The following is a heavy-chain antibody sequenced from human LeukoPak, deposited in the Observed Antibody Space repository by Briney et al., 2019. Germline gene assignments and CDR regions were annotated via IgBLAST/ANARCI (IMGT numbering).Heavy chain of an antibody. CDR2: INHSGST. Sequence: SETLSLTCAVYGGSFSGYYWSWIRQPPGKGLEWIGEINHSGSTNYNPSLKSRVTISVDASKNQFSLKLSSVTAADTAVYYCARRRDIALDPWGQGTLVTVSS. CDR1: GGSFSGYY. D-gene: IGHD5-12*01. V-gene: IGHV4-34*01. CDR3: ARRRDIALDP. J-gene: IGHJ5*02.